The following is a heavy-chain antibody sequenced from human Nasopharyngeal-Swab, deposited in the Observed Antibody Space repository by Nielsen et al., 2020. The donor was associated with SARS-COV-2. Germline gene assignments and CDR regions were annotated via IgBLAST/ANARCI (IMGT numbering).Heavy chain of an antibody. Sequence: GGSLRLSCAASGFTFDDYAMHWVRQVPGKGLEWVSGISWNSRRIGYADSVKGRFTISRDNAKNSLFLQMNSLRVDDTALYYCAKAIKGYSSAGRDYNDGMDVWGQGTTVTVS. CDR3: AKAIKGYSSAGRDYNDGMDV. D-gene: IGHD6-19*01. J-gene: IGHJ6*02. CDR1: GFTFDDYA. CDR2: ISWNSRRI. V-gene: IGHV3-9*01.